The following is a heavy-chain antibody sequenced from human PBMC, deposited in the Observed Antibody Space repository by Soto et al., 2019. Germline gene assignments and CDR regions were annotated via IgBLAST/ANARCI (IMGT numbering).Heavy chain of an antibody. Sequence: PGGSLRLSCAASGFTFSSYAMSWVRQAPGKGLEWVSAISGSGGSTYYADSVKGRFTISRDNSKNTLYLQMNSLRAEDTAVYYCAKDTRGYSYGLNPIDYWGQGTLVTVSS. J-gene: IGHJ4*02. D-gene: IGHD5-18*01. CDR3: AKDTRGYSYGLNPIDY. CDR1: GFTFSSYA. CDR2: ISGSGGST. V-gene: IGHV3-23*01.